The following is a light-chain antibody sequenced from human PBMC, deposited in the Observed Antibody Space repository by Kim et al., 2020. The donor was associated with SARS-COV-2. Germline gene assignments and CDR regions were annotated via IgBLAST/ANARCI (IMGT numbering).Light chain of an antibody. V-gene: IGLV7-46*01. CDR2: NTD. J-gene: IGLJ2*01. Sequence: GATVTSTCCSNSGTLTSGHFPYWFQQKPGQAPRELIYNTDYEYPWPPARFSGSLLGGKAALTLSDAQAEDEADYYCLLSYGDTRKIFGGGTQLTVL. CDR3: LLSYGDTRKI. CDR1: SGTLTSGHF.